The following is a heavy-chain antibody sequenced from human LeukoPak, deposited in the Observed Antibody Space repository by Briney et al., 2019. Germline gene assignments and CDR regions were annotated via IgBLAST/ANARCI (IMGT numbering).Heavy chain of an antibody. J-gene: IGHJ2*01. CDR1: GYTFSSYW. D-gene: IGHD4-17*01. CDR2: IYPGDSDT. V-gene: IGHV5-51*01. Sequence: GESLKISCEGSGYTFSSYWIAWVRQMPGKGLEWMGIIYPGDSDTRYSPSFQGQVTISADKSISTAYLRWSSLKASDTAMYYCARRMTSEYFDLWGRGTLVTVSS. CDR3: ARRMTSEYFDL.